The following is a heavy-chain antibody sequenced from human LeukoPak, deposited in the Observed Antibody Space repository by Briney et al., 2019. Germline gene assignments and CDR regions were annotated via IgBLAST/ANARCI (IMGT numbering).Heavy chain of an antibody. Sequence: PSETLSLTCTVSGGSISGYYWNWIRQPPGKGLQWIGYISYSGSTSYNPSLKSRVTISIDTSKNQFSLRLTSVTAADSAIYFCARGNWSPDYWGQGTLVTVSS. D-gene: IGHD1-20*01. J-gene: IGHJ4*02. CDR1: GGSISGYY. V-gene: IGHV4-59*01. CDR3: ARGNWSPDY. CDR2: ISYSGST.